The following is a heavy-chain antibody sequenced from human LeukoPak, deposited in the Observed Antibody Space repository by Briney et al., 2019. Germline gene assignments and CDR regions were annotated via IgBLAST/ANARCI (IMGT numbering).Heavy chain of an antibody. CDR3: ATEYSASAFDI. CDR2: IKSKTGGGTI. J-gene: IGHJ3*02. Sequence: GGSLRLSCVASGFIFSNTWINWVRQAPGKGLEWVGRIKSKTGGGTIDYPAPVRGRFTISRDDLKNTLYLQMNSLKTEDTALYYCATEYSASAFDIWGQGTMVTVSS. CDR1: GFIFSNTW. D-gene: IGHD4-11*01. V-gene: IGHV3-15*01.